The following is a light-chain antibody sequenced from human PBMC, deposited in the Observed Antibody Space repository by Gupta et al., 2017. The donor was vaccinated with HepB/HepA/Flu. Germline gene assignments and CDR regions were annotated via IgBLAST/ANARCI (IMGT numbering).Light chain of an antibody. Sequence: DIQMTQSPSTLSASVGDRVTITCRASQSISSWLAWYQQKPGKAPKVLIYKASNLESGVPSRFSGSGSGTEFTLTISSLQPDDFATYYCQQYESYSPWTFGQGTKVEIK. V-gene: IGKV1-5*03. CDR1: QSISSW. J-gene: IGKJ1*01. CDR3: QQYESYSPWT. CDR2: KAS.